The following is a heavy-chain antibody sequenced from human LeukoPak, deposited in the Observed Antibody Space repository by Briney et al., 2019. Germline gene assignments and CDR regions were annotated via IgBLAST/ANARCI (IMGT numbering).Heavy chain of an antibody. CDR2: MSPNSGNT. Sequence: GASVKVSCKASGYTFTTYDIDWVRQATGQGLEWMGWMSPNSGNTGYAQKFQGRVTMTRDTSIGTAYLELSSLRSEDTAVYYCARRWWVPGWFDPWGQGTLVTVSS. V-gene: IGHV1-8*01. D-gene: IGHD2-15*01. CDR3: ARRWWVPGWFDP. J-gene: IGHJ5*02. CDR1: GYTFTTYD.